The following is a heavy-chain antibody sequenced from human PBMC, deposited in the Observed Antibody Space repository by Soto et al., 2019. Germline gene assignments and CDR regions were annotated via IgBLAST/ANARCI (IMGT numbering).Heavy chain of an antibody. CDR1: GGSFSGYY. J-gene: IGHJ6*02. CDR3: ARDLWFGELLADYYYGMDV. Sequence: QVQLQQRGAGLLKPSETLSLTCAVYGGSFSGYYWSWIRQPPGKGLEWIGEINHSGSTNYNPSLKSRVTISVDTSKNQFSLKLSSVTAADTAVYYCARDLWFGELLADYYYGMDVWGQGTTVTVSS. CDR2: INHSGST. D-gene: IGHD3-10*01. V-gene: IGHV4-34*01.